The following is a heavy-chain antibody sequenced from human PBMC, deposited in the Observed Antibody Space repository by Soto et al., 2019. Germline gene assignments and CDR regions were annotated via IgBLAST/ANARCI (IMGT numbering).Heavy chain of an antibody. D-gene: IGHD3-10*01. CDR1: GFTFSSYA. Sequence: GGSLRLSCAASGFTFSSYAMSWVRQAPGKGLEWVSAISGSGGSTYYADSVKGRFTISRDNSKNTLYLQMNSLRAEDTAVYYCAKKMHLGSGSPYYFDYWGQGTLVTVSS. J-gene: IGHJ4*02. CDR2: ISGSGGST. CDR3: AKKMHLGSGSPYYFDY. V-gene: IGHV3-23*01.